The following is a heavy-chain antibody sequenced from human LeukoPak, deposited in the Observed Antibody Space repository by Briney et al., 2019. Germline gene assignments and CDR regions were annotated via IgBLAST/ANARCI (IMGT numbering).Heavy chain of an antibody. D-gene: IGHD6-13*01. V-gene: IGHV1-8*01. J-gene: IGHJ5*02. Sequence: GASVKVSCKASGYTFTSYDINWVRQATGQGLEWMGWMNPNSGNTGYAQKFQGRVTMTRNTSISTAYMELSSLRSEDTAVYYCARGMSSSWYRWFDPWGQGTLVTVSS. CDR2: MNPNSGNT. CDR1: GYTFTSYD. CDR3: ARGMSSSWYRWFDP.